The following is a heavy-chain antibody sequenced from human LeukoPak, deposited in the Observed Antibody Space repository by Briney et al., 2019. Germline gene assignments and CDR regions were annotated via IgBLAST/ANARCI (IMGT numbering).Heavy chain of an antibody. J-gene: IGHJ4*02. CDR1: GGSINSDGYY. CDR2: IYYSGST. D-gene: IGHD6-13*01. Sequence: SETLSLTCTVSGGSINSDGYYWSWIRQPPGKGLEWIGYIYYSGSTNYNPSLKSRVTISVDTSKNQFSLKLSSVTAADTAVYYCALGAAAAIFDYWGQGTLVTVSS. V-gene: IGHV4-61*08. CDR3: ALGAAAAIFDY.